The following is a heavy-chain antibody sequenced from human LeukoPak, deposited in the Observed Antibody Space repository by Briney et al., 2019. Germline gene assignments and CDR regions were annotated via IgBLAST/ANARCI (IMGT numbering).Heavy chain of an antibody. V-gene: IGHV3-74*03. CDR1: VFTLSSYW. CDR3: TRDWRNMGFDV. J-gene: IGHJ3*01. D-gene: IGHD1-14*01. Sequence: QPVESLRLSXAASVFTLSSYWVHSGRQIPGRGLGWLSRIFRAGSVITYADPVKVRFTISRDNAKNTLYLQMDSLRAEDTAVYYCTRDWRNMGFDVWGQGTMVTVSS. CDR2: IFRAGSVI.